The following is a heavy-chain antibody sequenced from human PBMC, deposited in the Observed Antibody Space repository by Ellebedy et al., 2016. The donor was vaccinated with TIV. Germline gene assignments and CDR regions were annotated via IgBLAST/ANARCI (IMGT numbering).Heavy chain of an antibody. D-gene: IGHD3-22*01. Sequence: SETLSLXXAVYGGSFSGYYWSWIRQPPGKGLEWIGYIYYSGSTNYNPSLKSRVTISVDTSKNQFSLKLSSVTAADTAVYYCARGLGYYDSSGYYYLGDYYYYGMDVWGQGTTVTVSS. CDR3: ARGLGYYDSSGYYYLGDYYYYGMDV. CDR1: GGSFSGYY. CDR2: IYYSGST. J-gene: IGHJ6*02. V-gene: IGHV4-59*01.